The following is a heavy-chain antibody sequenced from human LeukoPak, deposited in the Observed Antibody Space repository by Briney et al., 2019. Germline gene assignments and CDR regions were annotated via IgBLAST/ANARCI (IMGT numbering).Heavy chain of an antibody. Sequence: PGGSLRLSCVASGLPIGDFAMHWVRQAPGKGLEWVGFIRSKAYGGTTEYAASVKGRFTISRDDSKSIAYLQMNSLKTEDTAVYYCSNSYCGGDCYSGGYFDYWGQGTLVTVSS. J-gene: IGHJ4*02. CDR2: IRSKAYGGTT. CDR3: SNSYCGGDCYSGGYFDY. D-gene: IGHD2-21*02. V-gene: IGHV3-49*04. CDR1: GLPIGDFA.